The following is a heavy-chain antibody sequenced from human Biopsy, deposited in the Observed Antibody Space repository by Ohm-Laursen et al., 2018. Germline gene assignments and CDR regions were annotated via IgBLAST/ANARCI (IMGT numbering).Heavy chain of an antibody. CDR3: ARDYDTSGYYYVA. CDR2: IFYRGST. Sequence: GTLSLTCTVSGGSISNNDYYWGWIRQPPGKGLEWIGSIFYRGSTHYKPSLKSRLNISVDTPKNQFSLKLNSVTDAETAVYYCARDYDTSGYYYVAWGQGTLVTVSS. V-gene: IGHV4-39*01. D-gene: IGHD3-22*01. J-gene: IGHJ5*02. CDR1: GGSISNNDYY.